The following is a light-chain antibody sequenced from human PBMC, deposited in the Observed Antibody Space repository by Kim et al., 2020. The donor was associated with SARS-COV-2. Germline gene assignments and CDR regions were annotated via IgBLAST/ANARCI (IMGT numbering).Light chain of an antibody. V-gene: IGLV3-21*04. CDR3: RVWDSSDGHRVV. CDR1: SIGSKS. Sequence: SYELTQPPSVSVSPGKSARIPCGGTSIGSKSVHRHQRKPGQAPVLVISYDSVRPSGIPERFSGSNSGNTATVTISRVEAGDEADYYCRVWDSSDGHRVVFGGGTQLTVL. CDR2: YDS. J-gene: IGLJ2*01.